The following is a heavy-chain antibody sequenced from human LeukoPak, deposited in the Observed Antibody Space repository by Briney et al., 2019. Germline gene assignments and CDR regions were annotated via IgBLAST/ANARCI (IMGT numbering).Heavy chain of an antibody. CDR1: GGTFSNYA. Sequence: GASVKVSCKASGGTFSNYAISWVRQAPGQGLEWMGGIIPIFGTANYAQKFQGRVTITADESTSTAYMELSSLRSEDTAVYYCARDMGGVGATRGYFDYWGQGTLVTVSS. CDR2: IIPIFGTA. J-gene: IGHJ4*02. CDR3: ARDMGGVGATRGYFDY. V-gene: IGHV1-69*13. D-gene: IGHD1-26*01.